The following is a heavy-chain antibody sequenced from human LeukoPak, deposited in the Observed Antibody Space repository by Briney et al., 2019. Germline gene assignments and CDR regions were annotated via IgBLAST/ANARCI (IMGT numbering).Heavy chain of an antibody. CDR1: GYTFTSYD. J-gene: IGHJ4*02. D-gene: IGHD1-26*01. CDR2: MNPNSGNK. Sequence: ASVKVSCKASGYTFTSYDINWVRQATGQGREWMGWMNPNSGNKGYAQKFQGRVTMTRNTSISTAYMELSSPRSEDTAVYYCARVRPKVGEHHFDYWGQGTLVTVSS. CDR3: ARVRPKVGEHHFDY. V-gene: IGHV1-8*01.